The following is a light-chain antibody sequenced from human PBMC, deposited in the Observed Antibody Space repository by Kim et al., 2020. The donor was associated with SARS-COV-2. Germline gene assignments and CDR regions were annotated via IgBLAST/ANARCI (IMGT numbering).Light chain of an antibody. J-gene: IGKJ2*01. Sequence: PGERATPTCRASQGVSSSYLAWYQQKPGQAPRLLIYGASSRATGIPDRFSGSGSGTDFTLTISRLEPEDFAVYYCQQYGSSPGYTFGQETKLEI. V-gene: IGKV3-20*01. CDR2: GAS. CDR1: QGVSSSY. CDR3: QQYGSSPGYT.